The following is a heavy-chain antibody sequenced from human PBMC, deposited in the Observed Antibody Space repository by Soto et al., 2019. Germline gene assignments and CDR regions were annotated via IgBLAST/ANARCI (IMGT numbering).Heavy chain of an antibody. Sequence: QVQLVQSGAEVKKPGSSVKVSCKASGGTFSSYAISWVRQAPGQGLEWMGGIIPIFGTANYAQKFQGRVTITADESTSTAYMELSSLRSEDTAVYYCARVHFTWGATPSVVYFQHWGQGTLVTVSS. V-gene: IGHV1-69*01. CDR3: ARVHFTWGATPSVVYFQH. CDR2: IIPIFGTA. J-gene: IGHJ1*01. CDR1: GGTFSSYA. D-gene: IGHD2-15*01.